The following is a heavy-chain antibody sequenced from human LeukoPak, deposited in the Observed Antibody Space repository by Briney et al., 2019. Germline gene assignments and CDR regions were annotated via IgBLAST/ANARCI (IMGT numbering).Heavy chain of an antibody. CDR3: AREGEEEPFDY. V-gene: IGHV4-30-2*01. D-gene: IGHD3-10*01. J-gene: IGHJ4*02. CDR1: GGSISSGGYY. CDR2: IYHSGST. Sequence: SQTLSLTCTVSGGSISSGGYYWSWIRQPPGKGLEWIGYIYHSGSTYYNPSLKSRVTISVDRSKNQFSLKLSSVTAADTAVYYCAREGEEEPFDYWGQGTLVTVSS.